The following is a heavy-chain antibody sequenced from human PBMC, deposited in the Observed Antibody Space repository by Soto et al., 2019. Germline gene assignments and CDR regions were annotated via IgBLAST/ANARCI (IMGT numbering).Heavy chain of an antibody. J-gene: IGHJ6*02. D-gene: IGHD3-3*01. CDR1: GSTFSSYA. CDR2: IIPIFGTA. Sequence: SVKVSCRASGSTFSSYAISWVRQAPGQGLEWMGGIIPIFGTANYAQKFQGRVTITADESTSTAYMELSSLRSEDTAVYYCARHNDGLRFLEWSQQRAYTEMDAWCQ. CDR3: ARHNDGLRFLEWSQQRAYTEMDA. V-gene: IGHV1-69*13.